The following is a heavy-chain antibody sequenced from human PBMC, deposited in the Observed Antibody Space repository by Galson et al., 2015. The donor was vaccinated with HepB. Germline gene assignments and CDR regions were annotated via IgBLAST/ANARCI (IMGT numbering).Heavy chain of an antibody. J-gene: IGHJ4*02. CDR1: GFTFSSYG. D-gene: IGHD2-21*02. V-gene: IGHV3-33*08. CDR3: ARAQRAYCGGDCSIGY. Sequence: SLRLSCAASGFTFSSYGMHWVRQAPGKGLEWVAVIWYDGSNKYYADSVKGRFTISRDNSKNTRYLQMNSLRAEDTAVYYCARAQRAYCGGDCSIGYWGQGTLVTVSS. CDR2: IWYDGSNK.